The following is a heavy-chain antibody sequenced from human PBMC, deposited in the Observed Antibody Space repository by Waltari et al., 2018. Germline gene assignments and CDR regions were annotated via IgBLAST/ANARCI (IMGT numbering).Heavy chain of an antibody. J-gene: IGHJ4*02. CDR3: ARDYGDYVFDY. Sequence: QVQLQESGLGLVKPSETLSLTCTVSGGSISSYYWSWIRQPPGKGLEWIGYIYYSGSTNYNPSLKSRVTISVDTSKNQFSLKLSSVTAADTAVYYCARDYGDYVFDYWGQGTLVTVSS. V-gene: IGHV4-59*01. CDR2: IYYSGST. D-gene: IGHD4-17*01. CDR1: GGSISSYY.